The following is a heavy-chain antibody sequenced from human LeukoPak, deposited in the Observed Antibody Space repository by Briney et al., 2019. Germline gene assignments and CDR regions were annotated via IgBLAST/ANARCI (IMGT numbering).Heavy chain of an antibody. V-gene: IGHV3-23*01. CDR1: GFPFSSYA. CDR2: ISGSGGST. CDR3: AKDGVTRVPAAIGVWFDP. J-gene: IGHJ5*02. D-gene: IGHD2-2*02. Sequence: GGSLRLSCAASGFPFSSYAMSWVRQAPGKGLEWVSAISGSGGSTYYADSVKGRFTISRDNSKNTLYLQMNSLRAEDTAVYYCAKDGVTRVPAAIGVWFDPWGQGTLVTVSS.